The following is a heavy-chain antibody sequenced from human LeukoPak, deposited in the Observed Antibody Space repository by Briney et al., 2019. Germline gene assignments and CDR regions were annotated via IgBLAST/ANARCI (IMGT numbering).Heavy chain of an antibody. CDR1: GFTFSSYA. J-gene: IGHJ4*02. CDR3: ARGRLAGYSSSSDFDY. CDR2: ISSSSSYI. D-gene: IGHD6-13*01. Sequence: GGSLRLSCAASGFTFSSYAMSWVRQAPGKGLEWVSSISSSSSYIYDADSVEGRFTISRDNAKNSLYLQMNSLRAGDTAVYYCARGRLAGYSSSSDFDYWGQGTLVTVSS. V-gene: IGHV3-21*01.